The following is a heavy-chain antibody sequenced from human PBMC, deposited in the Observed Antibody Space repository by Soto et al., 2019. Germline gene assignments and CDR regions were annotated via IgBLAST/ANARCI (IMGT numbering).Heavy chain of an antibody. CDR2: INHSGST. J-gene: IGHJ6*02. D-gene: IGHD6-6*01. V-gene: IGHV4-34*01. CDR3: AGVPRLSRYSSSGGPYYYYYYGMDV. Sequence: QVQLQQWGAGLLKPSETLSLTCAVYGGSFSGYYWSWIRQPPGKGLEWIGEINHSGSTNYNPSLKSRVTISIETSKNQFSLKLSSVTAADTAVYYCAGVPRLSRYSSSGGPYYYYYYGMDVWGQGTTVTVSS. CDR1: GGSFSGYY.